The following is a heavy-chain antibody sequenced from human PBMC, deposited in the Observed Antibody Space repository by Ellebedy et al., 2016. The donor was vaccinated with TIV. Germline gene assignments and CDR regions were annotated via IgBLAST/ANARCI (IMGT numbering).Heavy chain of an antibody. CDR3: AKDQVAGDGRWGFDS. V-gene: IGHV3-23*01. D-gene: IGHD5-24*01. Sequence: GESLKIPCEASGFTFSAFAMGWVRQTPGKGLEWVSGMYGSGRGISYSESVKGRFIISRDNSKNILYLQMNSLRAEDTAIYYCAKDQVAGDGRWGFDSWGQGTVVTVSS. CDR2: MYGSGRGI. J-gene: IGHJ3*01. CDR1: GFTFSAFA.